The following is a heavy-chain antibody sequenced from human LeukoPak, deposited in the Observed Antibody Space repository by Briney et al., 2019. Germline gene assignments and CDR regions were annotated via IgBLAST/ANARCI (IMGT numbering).Heavy chain of an antibody. Sequence: SETLSLTCAVYGGSFSGYYWSWIRQPPGKGLEWIGEINHSGSTNYNPSLKSRVTISVDTSKNQFSLKLSSVTAADTAVYYCARDRYYYDSSGYTSDYWGQGTLVTVSS. D-gene: IGHD3-22*01. CDR2: INHSGST. J-gene: IGHJ4*02. CDR1: GGSFSGYY. V-gene: IGHV4-34*01. CDR3: ARDRYYYDSSGYTSDY.